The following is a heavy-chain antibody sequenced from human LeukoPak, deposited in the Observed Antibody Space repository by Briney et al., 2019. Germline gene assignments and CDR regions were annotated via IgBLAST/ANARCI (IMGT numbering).Heavy chain of an antibody. Sequence: PSETLSLTCTVSGGSISSYYWSWIRQHPGKGLEWIGYIYYSGSTYYNPSLKSRVTISVDTSKNQFSLKLSSVTAADTAVYYCARDVSMGAAAYFDYWGQGTLVTVSS. V-gene: IGHV4-59*06. CDR2: IYYSGST. D-gene: IGHD2-15*01. J-gene: IGHJ4*02. CDR1: GGSISSYY. CDR3: ARDVSMGAAAYFDY.